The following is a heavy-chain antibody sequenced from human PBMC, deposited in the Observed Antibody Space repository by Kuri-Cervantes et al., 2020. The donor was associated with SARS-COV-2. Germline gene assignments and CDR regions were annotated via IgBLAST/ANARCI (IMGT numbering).Heavy chain of an antibody. J-gene: IGHJ6*02. D-gene: IGHD3-3*01. Sequence: SLKISCAASGFTFDDCAMHWVRQAPGKGLEWVSGISWNSGSIGYADSVKGRFTISRDNAKNSLYLQMNSLRAEDTALYYCAKDMGTIFGVVIGSGYGMDVWGQGTTVTVSS. V-gene: IGHV3-9*01. CDR2: ISWNSGSI. CDR3: AKDMGTIFGVVIGSGYGMDV. CDR1: GFTFDDCA.